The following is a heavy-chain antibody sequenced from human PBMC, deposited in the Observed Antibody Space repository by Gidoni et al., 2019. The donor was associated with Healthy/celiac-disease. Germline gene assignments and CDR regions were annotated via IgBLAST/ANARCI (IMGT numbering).Heavy chain of an antibody. CDR3: AISGKYSSSGQRRRGRYFDY. J-gene: IGHJ4*02. Sequence: QVQLLQWGAGLLKPSETLSLNCAVYGVSFSGYYWRWIRQPPGKGREWIGEINHSGSTNYNPSLKSRVTISVDTSKSQFSLKLSSVTAADTAVYYCAISGKYSSSGQRRRGRYFDYWGQGTLVTVSS. D-gene: IGHD6-6*01. CDR1: GVSFSGYY. CDR2: INHSGST. V-gene: IGHV4-34*01.